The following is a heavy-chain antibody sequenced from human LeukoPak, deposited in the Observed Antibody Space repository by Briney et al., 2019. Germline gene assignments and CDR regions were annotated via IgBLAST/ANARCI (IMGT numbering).Heavy chain of an antibody. J-gene: IGHJ4*02. CDR2: IIPIFGTA. D-gene: IGHD5-18*01. Sequence: GASVKVSCKASGGTFSSYAISWVRQAPGQGLEWMGGIIPIFGTANYAQKFQGRVTITADESTSTAYMELSSLRSEDTAVYYCARAPEWIQLSYYFDYWGQGTLVTVSS. CDR3: ARAPEWIQLSYYFDY. V-gene: IGHV1-69*13. CDR1: GGTFSSYA.